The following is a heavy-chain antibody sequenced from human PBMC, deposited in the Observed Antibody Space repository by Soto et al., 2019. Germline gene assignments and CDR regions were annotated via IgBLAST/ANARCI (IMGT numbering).Heavy chain of an antibody. V-gene: IGHV3-30*03. CDR1: GFTFSSYG. CDR2: ISYDGSNK. CDR3: AGTSVYYYYYGMDV. Sequence: QVQLVASGGGVVQHGRSLRLSCAASGFTFSSYGMHWVRQAPGKGLEWVAVISYDGSNKYYADSVKGRFTISRDNSKNTLYLQMNSLRAEDTAVYYCAGTSVYYYYYGMDVCGQGTTVTGS. J-gene: IGHJ6*02. D-gene: IGHD3-3*01.